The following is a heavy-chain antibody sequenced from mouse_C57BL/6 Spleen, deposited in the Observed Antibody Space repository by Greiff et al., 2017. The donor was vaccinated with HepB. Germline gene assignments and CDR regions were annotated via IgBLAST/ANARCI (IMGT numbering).Heavy chain of an antibody. V-gene: IGHV1-64*01. J-gene: IGHJ2*01. D-gene: IGHD3-3*01. CDR2: IHPNSGST. Sequence: QVQLQQPGAELVKPGASVKLSCKASGYTFTSYWMHWVKQRPGQGLEWIGMIHPNSGSTNYNEKFKSKATLTVDKSSSTAYMQLSSLTSEDSAFYYCARSRGRDYFDYWGQGTTLTVSS. CDR1: GYTFTSYW. CDR3: ARSRGRDYFDY.